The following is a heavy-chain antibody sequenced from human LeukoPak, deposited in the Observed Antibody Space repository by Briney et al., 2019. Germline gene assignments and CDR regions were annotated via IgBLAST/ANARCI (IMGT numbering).Heavy chain of an antibody. CDR2: IYHSGNT. CDR3: ARVRKLPLEWDLIDF. D-gene: IGHD1-1*01. V-gene: IGHV4-31*03. Sequence: SETLSLTCTVSGVSISSGGYYWTWVRQRPGEALEWIGYIYHSGNTYYNPSLMSRIVLSVDTSKSQFSLKVTSVTAADTALYYCARVRKLPLEWDLIDFWGQGTLVTVSS. CDR1: GVSISSGGYY. J-gene: IGHJ4*02.